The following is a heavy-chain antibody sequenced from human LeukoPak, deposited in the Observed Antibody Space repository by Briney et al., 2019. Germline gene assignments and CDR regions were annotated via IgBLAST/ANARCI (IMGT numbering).Heavy chain of an antibody. V-gene: IGHV3-74*01. CDR1: GFTFSNYW. CDR3: ARDPYSGNYGAYYYYYMDV. D-gene: IGHD1-26*01. CDR2: INSDGINT. J-gene: IGHJ6*03. Sequence: PGGSLRLSCAASGFTFSNYWMHWVRQAPGKGLVWVSRINSDGINTSYADSVKGRFTISRDNAKNSLYLQMDSLRVEDTAEYYCARDPYSGNYGAYYYYYMDVWGKGTTVTVSS.